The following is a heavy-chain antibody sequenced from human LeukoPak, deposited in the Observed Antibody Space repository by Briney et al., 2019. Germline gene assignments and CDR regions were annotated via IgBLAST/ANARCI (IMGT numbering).Heavy chain of an antibody. Sequence: GGSLRLSCAASGFTFSTYTIHWVRQALGKGLEWVAVISNDGHFKYYADSVKGRFTISRDNSKSTLFLQMNSLTIEDTAVYYCARETRLPHNDILINRRAFDIWGQGTILTVSS. CDR1: GFTFSTYT. D-gene: IGHD3-9*01. J-gene: IGHJ3*02. CDR2: ISNDGHFK. V-gene: IGHV3-30-3*01. CDR3: ARETRLPHNDILINRRAFDI.